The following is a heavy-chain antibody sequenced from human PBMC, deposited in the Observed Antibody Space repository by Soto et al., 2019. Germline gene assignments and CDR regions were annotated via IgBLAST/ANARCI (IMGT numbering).Heavy chain of an antibody. CDR2: INHSGST. D-gene: IGHD3-9*01. V-gene: IGHV4-34*01. Sequence: QVQLQQWGAGLLKPSETLSLTCAVYGGSFSGYYWSWIRQPPGKGLEWIGEINHSGSTIYNPSLKSGVTISVDTSKNQFSLKLSSVTAADTAVYYCARQRGDILTGYYPPPSCYPLDYWGQGTLVTVSS. CDR3: ARQRGDILTGYYPPPSCYPLDY. CDR1: GGSFSGYY. J-gene: IGHJ4*02.